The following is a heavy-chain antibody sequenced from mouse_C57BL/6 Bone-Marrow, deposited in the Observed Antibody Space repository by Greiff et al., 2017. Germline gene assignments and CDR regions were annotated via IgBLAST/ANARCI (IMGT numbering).Heavy chain of an antibody. J-gene: IGHJ4*01. CDR2: IYPGDGDT. Sequence: VQLQESGAELVKPGASVKISCKASGYAFSSYWMNWVKQRPGKGLEWIGQIYPGDGDTNYNGKVKGKATLTADKSSSTAYMQLSSLTSEDSAVYFCARSKGEDAMDYWGQGTSVTVSS. D-gene: IGHD1-3*01. V-gene: IGHV1-80*01. CDR3: ARSKGEDAMDY. CDR1: GYAFSSYW.